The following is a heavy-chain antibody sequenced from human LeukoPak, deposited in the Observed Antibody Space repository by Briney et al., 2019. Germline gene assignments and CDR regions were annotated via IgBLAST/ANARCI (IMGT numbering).Heavy chain of an antibody. V-gene: IGHV3-20*04. J-gene: IGHJ6*03. CDR3: ARDPDRVGYYYYYMDV. CDR1: GFTFDDYG. Sequence: GGSLRLSCAASGFTFDDYGMSWVRHAPGKGLERVSGINWNGGSTGYADSVKGRFTISRDNAKNSLYLQMNSLRAEDTALYYCARDPDRVGYYYYYMDVWGKGTTVTVSS. CDR2: INWNGGST. D-gene: IGHD1-26*01.